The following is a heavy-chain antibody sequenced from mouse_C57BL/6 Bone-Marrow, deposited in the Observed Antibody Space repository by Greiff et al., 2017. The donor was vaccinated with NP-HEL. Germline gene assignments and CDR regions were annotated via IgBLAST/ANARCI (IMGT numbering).Heavy chain of an antibody. D-gene: IGHD2-10*01. CDR1: GYSITSGYY. V-gene: IGHV3-6*01. CDR3: ARGPTSLAY. Sequence: EVHLVESGPGLVKPSQSLSLTCSVTGYSITSGYYWNWIRQFPGNQLEWMGYISYDGSNNYNPSLKNRISITRDTSKNQFFLKLNSVTTEDTATYYCARGPTSLAYWGQGTLVTVSA. J-gene: IGHJ3*01. CDR2: ISYDGSN.